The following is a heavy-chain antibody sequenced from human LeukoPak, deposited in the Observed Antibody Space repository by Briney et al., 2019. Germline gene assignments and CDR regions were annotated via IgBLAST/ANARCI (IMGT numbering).Heavy chain of an antibody. J-gene: IGHJ4*02. Sequence: PGGSLILSCAASGFTFSSYAMRWVRQVPGKGLEGVSGISGSGGSTHSDDSVKGRFTISRDNSKTTTHFQMNRRTAKAPAAANCAKGEGYCYGLQDYWGQGTLVTVSS. V-gene: IGHV3-23*01. CDR3: AKGEGYCYGLQDY. CDR1: GFTFSSYA. CDR2: ISGSGGST. D-gene: IGHD5-18*01.